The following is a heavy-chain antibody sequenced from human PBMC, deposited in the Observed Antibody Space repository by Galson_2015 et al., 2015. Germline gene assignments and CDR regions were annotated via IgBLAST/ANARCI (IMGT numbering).Heavy chain of an antibody. J-gene: IGHJ3*02. CDR3: AKVHYSGNDYDAFDM. CDR2: ISGSGDST. CDR1: GFTFSSYG. V-gene: IGHV3-23*01. D-gene: IGHD5-12*01. Sequence: SLRLSCAASGFTFSSYGMHWVRQAPGKGLEWVSAISGSGDSTYYADSVKGRFTISRDKSKNTLYLQMNRLRAEDTAIYYCAKVHYSGNDYDAFDMWGQGTMVSVSS.